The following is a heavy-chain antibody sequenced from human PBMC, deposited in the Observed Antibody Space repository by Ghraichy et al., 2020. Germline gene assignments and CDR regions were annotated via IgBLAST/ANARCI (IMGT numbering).Heavy chain of an antibody. CDR2: ISGSGADK. CDR1: GITFYIYS. Sequence: GGSLRLSCAASGITFYIYSMSWVRQAPGKGLEWVSGISGSGADKYYADSVKGRFTISRDTSKNTLYLQLNSLRAEYTATYYCATPTTAGSFDYWGQGTLVTVSS. J-gene: IGHJ4*02. V-gene: IGHV3-23*01. CDR3: ATPTTAGSFDY. D-gene: IGHD1-14*01.